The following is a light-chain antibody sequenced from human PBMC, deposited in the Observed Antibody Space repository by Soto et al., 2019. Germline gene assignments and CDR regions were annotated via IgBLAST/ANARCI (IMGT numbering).Light chain of an antibody. J-gene: IGKJ1*01. CDR3: QQYNNWPWT. Sequence: ETVMTQSPATLSVSPGGRATLSCRASQSISDTLAWYQQKHGQAPRLLIHGASTRATGFPARFSGSGSGTDFTLTISSLQSEDFAIYYCQQYNNWPWTFGQGTKVEIK. CDR2: GAS. CDR1: QSISDT. V-gene: IGKV3-15*01.